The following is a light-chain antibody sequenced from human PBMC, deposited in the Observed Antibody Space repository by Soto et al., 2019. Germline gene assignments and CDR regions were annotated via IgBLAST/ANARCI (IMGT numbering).Light chain of an antibody. CDR3: QHYNSYSEA. J-gene: IGKJ1*01. Sequence: DIQLMQSPSTLPASVGDRVTITCRASQSISNWLGWYQQNPGTEAQLLIYHASTLESGVPSRFSGRGSGTEFSLTISSLQPDDFATYYCQHYNSYSEAFGQGTKVDI. CDR2: HAS. CDR1: QSISNW. V-gene: IGKV1-5*01.